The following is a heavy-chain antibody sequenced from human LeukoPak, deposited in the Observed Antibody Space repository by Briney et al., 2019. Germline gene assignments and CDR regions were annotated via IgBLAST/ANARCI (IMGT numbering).Heavy chain of an antibody. CDR2: IYYSGST. D-gene: IGHD6-13*01. J-gene: IGHJ4*02. V-gene: IGHV4-39*01. CDR1: GGSISSSSYY. Sequence: SETLSLTCTVSGGSISSSSYYWGCIRQPPGKGLEWIGSIYYSGSTYYNPSLKSRVTISVDTSKNQFSLKLSSVTAADTAVYYCARHASYSSSWTDFDYWGQGTLVTVSS. CDR3: ARHASYSSSWTDFDY.